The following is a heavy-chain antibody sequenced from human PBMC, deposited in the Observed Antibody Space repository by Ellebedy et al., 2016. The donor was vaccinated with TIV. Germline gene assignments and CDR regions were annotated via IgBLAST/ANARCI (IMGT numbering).Heavy chain of an antibody. J-gene: IGHJ5*02. D-gene: IGHD3-10*01. Sequence: RGSLRLSXAVSGFNFDFYGMFWVRQAPGKGLEWVAINPSDGGSKYYADSVKGRFTISRDNSKNTLYLQMASLRVEDTAVYYCARDLSGRFDPWGQGTLVTVSS. CDR2: NPSDGGSK. CDR3: ARDLSGRFDP. V-gene: IGHV3-30*03. CDR1: GFNFDFYG.